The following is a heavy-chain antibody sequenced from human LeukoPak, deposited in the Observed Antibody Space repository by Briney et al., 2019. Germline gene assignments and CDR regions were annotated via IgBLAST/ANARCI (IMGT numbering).Heavy chain of an antibody. CDR1: GGSISSHY. D-gene: IGHD3-16*02. V-gene: IGHV4-59*11. Sequence: SETLSLTCTVSGGSISSHYWSWIRQPPGKGLEWIGYIYYSGSTNYNPSLKSRVTISVDTSKNQFSLKLSSVTAADTAVYYCARASVWGSYRYSRFYFQHWGQGTLVTVSS. J-gene: IGHJ1*01. CDR2: IYYSGST. CDR3: ARASVWGSYRYSRFYFQH.